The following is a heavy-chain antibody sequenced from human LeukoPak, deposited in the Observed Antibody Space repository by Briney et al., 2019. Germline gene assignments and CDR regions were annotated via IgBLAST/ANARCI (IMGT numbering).Heavy chain of an antibody. D-gene: IGHD3-22*01. Sequence: GGSLRLSCAASGFTFSSYSMNWVRQAPGKGLEWVSSISSSSSYIYYADSVKGRFTISRDNAKNSLYLQMNSLRAEDTAVYYCARGLGTYDSDDLTWPMISFWGQGTLVTVSS. CDR1: GFTFSSYS. J-gene: IGHJ4*02. CDR2: ISSSSSYI. CDR3: ARGLGTYDSDDLTWPMISF. V-gene: IGHV3-21*01.